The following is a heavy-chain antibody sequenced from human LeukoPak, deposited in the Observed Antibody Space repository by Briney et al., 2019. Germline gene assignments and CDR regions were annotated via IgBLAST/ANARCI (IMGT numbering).Heavy chain of an antibody. D-gene: IGHD3-3*01. CDR2: MNPNSGNT. CDR3: AIFDFWSGYPFDY. Sequence: ASVKVSCKASGYTFTSYDINWVRQATGQGLEWMGWMNPNSGNTGYAQKFQGRVTMTRNTSTSTAYMELSSLRSEDTAVYYCAIFDFWSGYPFDYWGQGTLVTVSS. J-gene: IGHJ4*02. V-gene: IGHV1-8*01. CDR1: GYTFTSYD.